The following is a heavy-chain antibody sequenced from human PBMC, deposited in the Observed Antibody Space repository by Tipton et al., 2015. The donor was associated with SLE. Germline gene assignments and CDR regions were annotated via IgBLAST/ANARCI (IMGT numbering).Heavy chain of an antibody. Sequence: RSLRLSCAASGFTFSSYGMHWVRQAPGKGLEWVAVIAYDGSNKYYAGSVKGRFTISRDNSKNTLYLQLNSLRPEDTAVYYCARKTYYYGSGTLGAFDVWGQGTMVTVSS. V-gene: IGHV3-30*19. J-gene: IGHJ3*01. CDR1: GFTFSSYG. CDR3: ARKTYYYGSGTLGAFDV. D-gene: IGHD3-10*01. CDR2: IAYDGSNK.